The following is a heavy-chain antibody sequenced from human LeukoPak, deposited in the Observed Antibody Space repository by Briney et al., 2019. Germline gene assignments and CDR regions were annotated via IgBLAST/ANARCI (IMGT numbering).Heavy chain of an antibody. CDR1: GDSISSYY. CDR2: IYYSGST. Sequence: SETLSLTCIVSGDSISSYYWSWIRQPPGKGLEWIGYIYYSGSTNYNPSLKSRVTISVDASKNHFSLKLSSVTAADTAVYYCVRRDNSGWNYFDYWGQGTLVTVSS. CDR3: VRRDNSGWNYFDY. D-gene: IGHD6-19*01. J-gene: IGHJ4*02. V-gene: IGHV4-59*01.